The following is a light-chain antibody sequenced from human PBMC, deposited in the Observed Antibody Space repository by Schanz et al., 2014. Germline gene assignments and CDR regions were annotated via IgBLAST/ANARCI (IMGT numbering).Light chain of an antibody. J-gene: IGLJ2*01. CDR1: SSDIGNYNY. V-gene: IGLV2-8*01. CDR2: EVT. CDR3: AAWDDSLNGV. Sequence: QSVLTQPPSASGSPGQSVTISCTGTSSDIGNYNYVSWYQQHPGQAPKLVIYEVTKRPSGVPDRFSGSKSGNTASLTVSGLEGEDESDYYCAAWDDSLNGVFGGGTKLTVL.